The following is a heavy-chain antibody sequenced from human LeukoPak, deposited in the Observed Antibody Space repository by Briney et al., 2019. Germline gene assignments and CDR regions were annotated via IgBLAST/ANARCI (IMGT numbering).Heavy chain of an antibody. J-gene: IGHJ6*02. Sequence: TGRSLRLSCAASGFTFSSYVMHRVRQAPGKGLEWVAVISYDGSNKYYADSVKGRFTISRDNSKNTLYLQMNSLRAEDTAVYYCARDQRPYYYYYGMDVWGQGTTVTVSS. V-gene: IGHV3-30-3*01. CDR1: GFTFSSYV. CDR2: ISYDGSNK. CDR3: ARDQRPYYYYYGMDV.